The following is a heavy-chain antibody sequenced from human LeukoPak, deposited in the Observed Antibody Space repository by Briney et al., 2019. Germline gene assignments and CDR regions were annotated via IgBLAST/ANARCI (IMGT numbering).Heavy chain of an antibody. CDR1: GFTFSSYA. CDR2: SSGSGGHT. D-gene: IGHD2-15*01. V-gene: IGHV3-23*01. Sequence: GGSLSLFCAASGFTFSSYAMSWARQAAGKGLEWVSDSSGSGGHTYYAHSGTGRSTNSRDKSKNTLYLQRNSLRVEDTAVYNCAKDRGRVVVAASLTYWSQGTLVTVSS. J-gene: IGHJ4*02. CDR3: AKDRGRVVVAASLTY.